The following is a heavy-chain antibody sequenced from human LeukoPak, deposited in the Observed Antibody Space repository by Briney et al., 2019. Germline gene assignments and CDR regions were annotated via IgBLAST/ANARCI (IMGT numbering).Heavy chain of an antibody. CDR3: ARGRFDY. V-gene: IGHV4-34*01. CDR1: GGSFSGYY. Sequence: SETLSLTCAVYGGSFSGYYWSWIRQPPGKGLEWIGEINHSGSTNYNPSLKSRVTISVDTSKNQFSLKLSSVSAADTAVYYCARGRFDYWGQGTLVTVSS. J-gene: IGHJ4*02. CDR2: INHSGST.